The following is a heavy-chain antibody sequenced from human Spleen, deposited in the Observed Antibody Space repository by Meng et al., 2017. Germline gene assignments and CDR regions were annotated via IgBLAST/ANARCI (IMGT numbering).Heavy chain of an antibody. D-gene: IGHD2-21*01. J-gene: IGHJ5*02. Sequence: QGQLQQWGAGLVKASETLSLTCAVYGGSFSGYYWSWIRQPPGKGLEWIGEINHSGSSNYNPSLKSRVTISVDTSKNQFSLNVNSVTAADTAVYYCVRNEGYSFGAWGQGTLVTVSS. V-gene: IGHV4-34*01. CDR1: GGSFSGYY. CDR2: INHSGSS. CDR3: VRNEGYSFGA.